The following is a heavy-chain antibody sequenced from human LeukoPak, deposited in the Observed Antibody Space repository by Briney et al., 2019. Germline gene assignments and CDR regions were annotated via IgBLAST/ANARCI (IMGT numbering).Heavy chain of an antibody. J-gene: IGHJ4*02. CDR2: IPYDGSNK. CDR3: ARELSGRGAY. D-gene: IGHD1-26*01. Sequence: GGSLRLSCAASGFTFSSYAMHWVRQAPGKGLEWVAVIPYDGSNKYYADSVKGRFTISRVNSKNTLYLQMNSLRAEDTAVYYCARELSGRGAYWGQGTLVTVSS. CDR1: GFTFSSYA. V-gene: IGHV3-30*04.